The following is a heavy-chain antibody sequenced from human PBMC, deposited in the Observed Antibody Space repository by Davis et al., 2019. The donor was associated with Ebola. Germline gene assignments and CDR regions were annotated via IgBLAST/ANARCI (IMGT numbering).Heavy chain of an antibody. D-gene: IGHD3-3*01. CDR1: GYTFVDHY. CDR3: ARRRDPSGAHEFWSGYEGGFDP. CDR2: INPKSGDT. V-gene: IGHV1-2*02. Sequence: ASVKVSCKASGYTFVDHYIHWVRQAPGGRLEWMGWINPKSGDTNYAQWFQGRVTMTTDTSITTAFVELSRLRSADTAVYFCARRRDPSGAHEFWSGYEGGFDPWGQGTLVTVSS. J-gene: IGHJ5*02.